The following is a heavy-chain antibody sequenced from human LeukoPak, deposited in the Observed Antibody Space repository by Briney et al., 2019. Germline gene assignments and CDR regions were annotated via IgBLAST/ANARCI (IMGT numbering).Heavy chain of an antibody. CDR3: ARATPYGQEFDY. J-gene: IGHJ4*02. D-gene: IGHD4-17*01. CDR1: GFTFSSNFA. CDR2: ISSASSTI. Sequence: GGSLRLSCAASGFTFSSNFAMNWVRQAPGKGLEWVSYISSASSTIYYADSVKGRFTISRGNAKNSLYLQMNSLRADDTAVYYCARATPYGQEFDYWGQGTLVTVSS. V-gene: IGHV3-48*01.